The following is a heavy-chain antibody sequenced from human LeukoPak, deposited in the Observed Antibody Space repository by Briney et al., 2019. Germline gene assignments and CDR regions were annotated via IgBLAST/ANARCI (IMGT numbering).Heavy chain of an antibody. CDR3: ARDQNDSSGYYAEAFDI. CDR1: GFTFSSYW. CDR2: IKQDGSEK. Sequence: GGSLRLSCAASGFTFSSYWMSWVRQAPGKGLEWVANIKQDGSEKYYVDSVKGRFTISRDNAKNSLYLQMNSLRAEDTAVYYCARDQNDSSGYYAEAFDIWGQGTMVTVSS. J-gene: IGHJ3*02. V-gene: IGHV3-7*01. D-gene: IGHD3-22*01.